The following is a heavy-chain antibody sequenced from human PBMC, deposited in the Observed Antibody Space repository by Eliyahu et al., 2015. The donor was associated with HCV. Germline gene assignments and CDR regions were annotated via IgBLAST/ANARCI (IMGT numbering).Heavy chain of an antibody. CDR2: SHSSGST. CDR3: ASGGGGIAVTGTGGWFDP. J-gene: IGHJ5*02. D-gene: IGHD6-19*01. CDR1: GXSITXSY. Sequence: QVQLQESGPGLVKPSETLSLTCTVSGXSITXSYWSWXRQPPGXRLEWIGYSHSSGSTNYNPSLKSRVTISVDTSKNQFSLKLTSVTAADTAMYYCASGGGGIAVTGTGGWFDPWGQGTLVTVSS. V-gene: IGHV4-59*01.